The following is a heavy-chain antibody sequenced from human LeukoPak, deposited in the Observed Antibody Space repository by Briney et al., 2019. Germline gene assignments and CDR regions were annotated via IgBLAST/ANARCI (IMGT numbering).Heavy chain of an antibody. CDR3: ARGGSSWYRRHAFDI. CDR2: IYYSGST. V-gene: IGHV4-59*01. J-gene: IGHJ3*02. CDR1: GGSISSYY. D-gene: IGHD6-13*01. Sequence: PSETLSLTRTVSGGSISSYYWSWIRQPPGKGLEWIGYIYYSGSTNYNPSLKSRVTISVDTSKNQFSLKLSSVTAADTAVYYCARGGSSWYRRHAFDIWGQGTMVTVSS.